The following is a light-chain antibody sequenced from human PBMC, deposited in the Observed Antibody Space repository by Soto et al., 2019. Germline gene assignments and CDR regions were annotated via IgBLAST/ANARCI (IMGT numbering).Light chain of an antibody. J-gene: IGKJ4*01. CDR2: DAS. Sequence: EIVLTQSPATLSLSPGEGATLSCRASQSISTYLAWYQHKPGQAPRLLIFDASNRATGIPARFSGSGSGTDFTLTISSLEPEDFAVYYCQQRSNWPRAFSGGTKVEIK. CDR1: QSISTY. CDR3: QQRSNWPRA. V-gene: IGKV3-11*01.